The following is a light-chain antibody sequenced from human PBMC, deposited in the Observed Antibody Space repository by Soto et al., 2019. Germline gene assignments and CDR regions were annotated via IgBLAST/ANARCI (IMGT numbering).Light chain of an antibody. CDR3: QQYGSSMFT. CDR2: GAS. Sequence: ETVLTQSPGTLSLSPGEGATLSCRASQGVTGDYLAWYQQKPGQAPRLLIYGASSRASGVPDRFSGSGSGTDFSLTISTLEPEDFAVYYCQQYGSSMFTFGPGTKVDIK. CDR1: QGVTGDY. V-gene: IGKV3-20*01. J-gene: IGKJ3*01.